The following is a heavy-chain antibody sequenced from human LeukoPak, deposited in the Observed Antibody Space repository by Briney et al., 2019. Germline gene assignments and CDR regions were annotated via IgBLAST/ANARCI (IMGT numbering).Heavy chain of an antibody. J-gene: IGHJ4*02. CDR2: ISGDGGST. Sequence: PGGSLRLSCAASGFTFDDYAMHWVRQAPGKGLEWVSLISGDGGSTYYADSVKGRFTISRDNSKNSLYLQMNSLRTEDTALYYRAKTTYYYDSSGYYYNWGQGTLVTVSS. CDR3: AKTTYYYDSSGYYYN. D-gene: IGHD3-22*01. V-gene: IGHV3-43*02. CDR1: GFTFDDYA.